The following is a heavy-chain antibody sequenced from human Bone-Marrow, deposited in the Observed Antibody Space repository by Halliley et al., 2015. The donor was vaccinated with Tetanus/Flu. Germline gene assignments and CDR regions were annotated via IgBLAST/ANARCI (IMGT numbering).Heavy chain of an antibody. D-gene: IGHD1-1*01. CDR1: GFTFSKDW. CDR2: IRSKTDGGTT. V-gene: IGHV3-15*01. J-gene: IGHJ3*02. CDR3: SPYNSKNAFYM. Sequence: SLRLSCAASGFTFSKDWMSWVRQAPGKGLEWVGLIRSKTDGGTTDCAAPVKDRFTISRDDSKNTLYLQMNSLKTEDTAVYYCSPYNSKNAFYMWGQGTMVTVSS.